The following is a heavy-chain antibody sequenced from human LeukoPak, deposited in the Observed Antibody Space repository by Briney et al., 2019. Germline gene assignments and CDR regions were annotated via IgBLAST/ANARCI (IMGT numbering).Heavy chain of an antibody. CDR1: GFTVSGFW. V-gene: IGHV3-74*01. J-gene: IGHJ3*01. Sequence: GGSLRLSCAASGFTVSGFWMHWVRQPPGKGLVWVSRLNSDGSSISYADSVKGRFTISRDNAKKTLYLQMNSLRAEDTAVYYCASVVGGYYPPVDAFDLWGRGTMVTVSS. CDR3: ASVVGGYYPPVDAFDL. CDR2: LNSDGSSI. D-gene: IGHD3-3*01.